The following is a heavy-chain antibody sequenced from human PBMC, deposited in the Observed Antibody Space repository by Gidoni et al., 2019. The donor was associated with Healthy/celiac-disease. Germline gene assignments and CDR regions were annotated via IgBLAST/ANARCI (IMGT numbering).Heavy chain of an antibody. D-gene: IGHD2-21*02. J-gene: IGHJ3*02. Sequence: EVQLVESGGGLVKPGGALRLSCAASGCNFSSDSLTWVRQAPGKGLEGVSSISSSSIYIYYAASVKGRFTISRDNAKNSLYLQMNSLRAEDTAVYYCARDWWINGPVTADAFDIWGQGTMVTVSS. CDR3: ARDWWINGPVTADAFDI. V-gene: IGHV3-21*01. CDR2: ISSSSIYI. CDR1: GCNFSSDS.